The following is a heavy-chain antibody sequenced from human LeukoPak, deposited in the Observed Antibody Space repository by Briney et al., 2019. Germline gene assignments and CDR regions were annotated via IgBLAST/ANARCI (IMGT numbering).Heavy chain of an antibody. CDR3: ARRVAGTSWAFDI. Sequence: GESLKISCMGSGYSFTSYWIAWVRQVPGKVLELMGIIYPGDSDTRYSPSFQGQVTISADKSISTAYLQWSSLKASDTAMYYCARRVAGTSWAFDIWGQGTMVTVSS. D-gene: IGHD6-19*01. V-gene: IGHV5-51*01. CDR2: IYPGDSDT. CDR1: GYSFTSYW. J-gene: IGHJ3*02.